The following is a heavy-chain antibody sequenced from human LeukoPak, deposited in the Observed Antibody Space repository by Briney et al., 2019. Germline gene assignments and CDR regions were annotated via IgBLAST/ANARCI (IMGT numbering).Heavy chain of an antibody. V-gene: IGHV3-7*03. J-gene: IGHJ4*02. CDR1: GFTFSSYW. D-gene: IGHD3-22*01. CDR3: TSDYYDEMYYFDY. CDR2: IKQDGSEK. Sequence: GGSLRLSCAASGFTFSSYWMSWVRQAPGKGLEWVANIKQDGSEKYYVDSVKGRFTISRDNAKNSLYLQMNSLKTEDTAVYYCTSDYYDEMYYFDYWGQGTLVTVSS.